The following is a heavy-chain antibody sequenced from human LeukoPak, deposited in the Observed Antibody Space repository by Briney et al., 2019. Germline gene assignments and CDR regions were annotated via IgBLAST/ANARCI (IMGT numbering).Heavy chain of an antibody. CDR2: IYYGGST. D-gene: IGHD3-10*01. J-gene: IGHJ6*02. V-gene: IGHV4-59*01. CDR1: GVSISSYY. CDR3: ARVKGEYGMDV. Sequence: PSETLSLTCTVSGVSISSYYWSWIRQPPGKGLEWIGYIYYGGSTNYNPSLKSRVTISVDTSKNQFSLKLSSVTAADTAVYYCARVKGEYGMDVWGQGTTVTVSS.